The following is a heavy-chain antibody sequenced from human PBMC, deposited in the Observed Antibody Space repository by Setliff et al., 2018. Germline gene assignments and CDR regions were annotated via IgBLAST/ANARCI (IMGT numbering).Heavy chain of an antibody. Sequence: TLSLPCTVSGDSISDASIMAWIRQPPGKGLEFIGYVFYNGAAKYDPSLKSRVTMSVDTSKTQFSLKLNSMTTADTAVYYCARGGTYRYFDYWGQGALVTVSS. J-gene: IGHJ4*02. CDR1: GDSISDAS. V-gene: IGHV4-59*01. CDR3: ARGGTYRYFDY. CDR2: VFYNGAA.